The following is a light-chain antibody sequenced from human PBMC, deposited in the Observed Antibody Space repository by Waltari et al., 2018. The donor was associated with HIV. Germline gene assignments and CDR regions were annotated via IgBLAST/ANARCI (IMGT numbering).Light chain of an antibody. CDR1: QSVSSSY. Sequence: TLSLSPGERATLSCRASQSVSSSYLAWYQQKPGQAPRLLIYGASSRATGIPDRFSGSGSGTDFTLTISRLEPEDFAVYYCQQYGSPKTFGQGTKVEIK. CDR3: QQYGSPKT. V-gene: IGKV3-20*01. J-gene: IGKJ1*01. CDR2: GAS.